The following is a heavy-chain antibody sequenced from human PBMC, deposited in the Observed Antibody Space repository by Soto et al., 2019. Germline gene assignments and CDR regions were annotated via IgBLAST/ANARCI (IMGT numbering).Heavy chain of an antibody. Sequence: ASVKVSCKASGYTFTGYYMHWVRQAPGQGLEWMGWINPDSGGTNYAQKFQGWVTMTRDTSISTAYMELSRLRSDDTAVYYCARGLGYYSDSSGYYDFDYWGQGTLVTVS. D-gene: IGHD3-22*01. J-gene: IGHJ4*02. CDR3: ARGLGYYSDSSGYYDFDY. CDR1: GYTFTGYY. V-gene: IGHV1-2*04. CDR2: INPDSGGT.